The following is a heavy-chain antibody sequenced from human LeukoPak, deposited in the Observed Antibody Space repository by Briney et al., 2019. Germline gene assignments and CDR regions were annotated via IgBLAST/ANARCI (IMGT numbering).Heavy chain of an antibody. J-gene: IGHJ4*02. Sequence: ASVKVSCKASGYTFTGYYMHWVRQAPGQGLEWMGWINPNSGGTNYAQKFQGWVTMTRDTSISTAYMELSRLRSDDTAVYYCARAASSSLTSFDYWGQGTLDTVSS. D-gene: IGHD6-13*01. CDR3: ARAASSSLTSFDY. V-gene: IGHV1-2*04. CDR2: INPNSGGT. CDR1: GYTFTGYY.